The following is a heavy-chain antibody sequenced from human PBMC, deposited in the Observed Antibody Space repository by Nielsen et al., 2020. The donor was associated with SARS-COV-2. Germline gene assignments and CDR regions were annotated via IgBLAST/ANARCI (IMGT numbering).Heavy chain of an antibody. V-gene: IGHV3-23*01. Sequence: GESLKISCAASGFTFSSYSMNWVRQAPGKGLEWVSAISGSGGSTYYADSVKGRFTISRDNSKNTLYLQMNSLRAEDTAVYYCAKDGGPYSSSWYFWDYWGQGTLVTVSS. CDR3: AKDGGPYSSSWYFWDY. D-gene: IGHD6-13*01. J-gene: IGHJ4*02. CDR1: GFTFSSYS. CDR2: ISGSGGST.